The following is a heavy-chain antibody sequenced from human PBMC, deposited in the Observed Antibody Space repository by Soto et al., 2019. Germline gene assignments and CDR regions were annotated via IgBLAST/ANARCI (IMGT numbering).Heavy chain of an antibody. CDR3: AKDGWGDPVSTITVYYFDY. V-gene: IGHV3-30*18. CDR1: GFTFSRYD. J-gene: IGHJ4*02. D-gene: IGHD5-12*01. CDR2: ISYDGSKT. Sequence: QVQLVDSGGGVIQPGRSLRLSCAASGFTFSRYDTHWVRQAPGKGLEWVAVISYDGSKTDYAESVKGRFTISRDNSKNTLYLQMNSLRAEDTAVYYCAKDGWGDPVSTITVYYFDYWGQGTQVIVSS.